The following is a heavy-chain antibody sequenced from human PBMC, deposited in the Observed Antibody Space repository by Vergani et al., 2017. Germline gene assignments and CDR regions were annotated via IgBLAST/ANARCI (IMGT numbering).Heavy chain of an antibody. CDR1: GYTFTSYY. Sequence: QVQLVQSGAEVKKPGASVKVSCKASGYTFTSYYMHWVRQAPGQGLEWMGGIIPIFGTANYAQKFQGRVTITADESTSTAYMELSSLRSEDTAVYYCARGIVGATIDYWGQGTLVTVSS. CDR2: IIPIFGTA. V-gene: IGHV1-69*01. D-gene: IGHD1-26*01. J-gene: IGHJ4*02. CDR3: ARGIVGATIDY.